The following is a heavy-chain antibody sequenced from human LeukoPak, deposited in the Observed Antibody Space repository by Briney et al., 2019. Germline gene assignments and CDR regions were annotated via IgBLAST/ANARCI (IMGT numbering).Heavy chain of an antibody. Sequence: PGGSLRLSCAASGFTFSSYWMHWVRQAPGKGLVWVSRINSDGSSTSYADSVKGRFTISRDNAKNTLYLQMNSLRAEDTAVYYCAKDGTGYYDSSGYYLDYWGQGTLVTVSS. CDR1: GFTFSSYW. CDR2: INSDGSST. V-gene: IGHV3-74*01. D-gene: IGHD3-22*01. J-gene: IGHJ4*02. CDR3: AKDGTGYYDSSGYYLDY.